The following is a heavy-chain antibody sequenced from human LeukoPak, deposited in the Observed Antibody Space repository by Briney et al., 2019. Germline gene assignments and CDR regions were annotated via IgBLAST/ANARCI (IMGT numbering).Heavy chain of an antibody. Sequence: ASVKVSCKASGYTFTSYDINWVRQATGQGLEWMGWMSPNSGDTGYAQKFQGRVTMTEDTSTDTAYMELSSLRSEDTAVYYCATVSSGWYYFDYWGQGTLVTVSS. CDR1: GYTFTSYD. V-gene: IGHV1-8*01. CDR2: MSPNSGDT. CDR3: ATVSSGWYYFDY. J-gene: IGHJ4*02. D-gene: IGHD6-19*01.